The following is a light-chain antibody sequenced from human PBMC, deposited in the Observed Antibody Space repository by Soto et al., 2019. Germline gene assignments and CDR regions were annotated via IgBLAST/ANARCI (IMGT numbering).Light chain of an antibody. J-gene: IGKJ3*01. CDR2: DAS. V-gene: IGKV1-33*01. CDR1: HDITSF. Sequence: DIQMTQSPSSLSASVGDRVTITCQASHDITSFLNWYQHKPGRAPKLLIYDASTLEAGVPTRFSGSGSGTHFTFTISSLQPEDVATYYCQHCDYLPIFGPGTTVDF. CDR3: QHCDYLPI.